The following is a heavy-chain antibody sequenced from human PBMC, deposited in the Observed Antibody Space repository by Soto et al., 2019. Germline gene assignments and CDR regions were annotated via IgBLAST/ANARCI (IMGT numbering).Heavy chain of an antibody. V-gene: IGHV1-69*13. D-gene: IGHD5-12*01. CDR2: ITPVFETP. J-gene: IGHJ6*02. Sequence: SVKVSCKVSGGTFTSDAISWVRQAPGQGLEWMGGITPVFETPNYAQKFQGRVTITADESTESTGTAYMELSSLTSDDAAVYYCARAIHGYNYRVDFWGQGTTVTVSS. CDR3: ARAIHGYNYRVDF. CDR1: GGTFTSDA.